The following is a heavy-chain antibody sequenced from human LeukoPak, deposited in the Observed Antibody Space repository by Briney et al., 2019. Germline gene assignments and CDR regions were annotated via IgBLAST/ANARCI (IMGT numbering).Heavy chain of an antibody. CDR1: GFTLSSYA. CDR2: ISGSGGST. D-gene: IGHD4-17*01. CDR3: AKGTVTYVGDY. J-gene: IGHJ4*02. Sequence: LAGGSLRLSCAASGFTLSSYAMSWVRQAPGKGLEWVSGISGSGGSTYYADSVKGRFTISRDNSKSTLYLQMGSLRAEDTAVYYCAKGTVTYVGDYWGQGTLVTVSS. V-gene: IGHV3-23*01.